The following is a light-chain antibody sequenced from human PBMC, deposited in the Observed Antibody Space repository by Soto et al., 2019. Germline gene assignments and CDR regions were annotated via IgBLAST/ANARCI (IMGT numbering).Light chain of an antibody. J-gene: IGKJ1*01. V-gene: IGKV1-5*03. CDR3: QQYNSYSRT. CDR2: KAS. CDR1: QSISTW. Sequence: DIPMTQSPSTLSASVGDRVTITCRASQSISTWLAWYQQKPGKAPKVLIYKASSLESGVPSRFSSSGSGTEFTLTISSLQPDDFATYYCQQYNSYSRTFGQGTKVEIK.